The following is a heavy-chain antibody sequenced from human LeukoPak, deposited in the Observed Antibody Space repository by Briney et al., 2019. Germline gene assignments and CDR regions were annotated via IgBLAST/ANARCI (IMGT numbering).Heavy chain of an antibody. CDR3: TRDLMDYDVSTGLHHYYMDV. CDR1: GFTFSSYW. J-gene: IGHJ6*02. V-gene: IGHV3-74*01. Sequence: GGSLRLSCVASGFTFSSYWMLWVRQDPRKGLVWVSRINGDGRNINYADSVRGRFTISRDNAKNTLYLQMNTLRVEDTAVYYCTRDLMDYDVSTGLHHYYMDVWGQGTTVTVSS. CDR2: INGDGRNI. D-gene: IGHD3-9*01.